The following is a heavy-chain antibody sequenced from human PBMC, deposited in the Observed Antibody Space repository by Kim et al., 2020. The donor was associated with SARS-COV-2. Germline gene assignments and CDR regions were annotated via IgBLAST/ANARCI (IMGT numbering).Heavy chain of an antibody. D-gene: IGHD3-10*01. CDR2: INHSGST. Sequence: SETLSLTCAVYGGSFSGYYWSWIRQPPGKGLEWIGEINHSGSTNYNPSLKSRVTISVDTSKNQFSLKLSSVTAADTAVYYCARKFGVYGSGSSPIDYWGQGTLVTVPS. V-gene: IGHV4-34*01. CDR1: GGSFSGYY. CDR3: ARKFGVYGSGSSPIDY. J-gene: IGHJ4*02.